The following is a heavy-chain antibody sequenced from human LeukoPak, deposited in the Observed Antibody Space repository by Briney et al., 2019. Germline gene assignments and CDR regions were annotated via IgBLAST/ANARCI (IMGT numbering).Heavy chain of an antibody. CDR3: ARVGGYSGYDSPLGIYFDY. D-gene: IGHD5-12*01. CDR1: GFTFSDYY. CDR2: ISSSSSYT. V-gene: IGHV3-11*06. Sequence: PGGSLRLSCAASGFTFSDYYMSWIRQAPGKGLEWVSYISSSSSYTNYADSVKGRFTISRDNAKNSLYLQMNSLRAEDTAEYYCARVGGYSGYDSPLGIYFDYWGQGTLVTVSS. J-gene: IGHJ4*02.